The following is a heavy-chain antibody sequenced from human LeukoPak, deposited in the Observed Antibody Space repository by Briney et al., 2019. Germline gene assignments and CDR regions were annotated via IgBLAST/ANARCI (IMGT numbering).Heavy chain of an antibody. V-gene: IGHV3-53*01. CDR2: MYRDGTT. CDR1: GFTVSANY. D-gene: IGHD3-3*01. J-gene: IGHJ4*02. CDR3: AKEGAYYDFWSGSGWDY. Sequence: KAGGSLRLSCAASGFTVSANYMSWVRQAPGKGLEWVSVMYRDGTTYYTESVKGRFTISRDNSKTMLYLQMRSLRAVDMAVYYCAKEGAYYDFWSGSGWDYWGQGTLVTVSS.